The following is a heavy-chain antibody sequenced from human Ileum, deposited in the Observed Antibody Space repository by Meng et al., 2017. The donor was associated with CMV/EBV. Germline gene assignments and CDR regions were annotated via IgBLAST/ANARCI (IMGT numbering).Heavy chain of an antibody. Sequence: SETLSLTCTVSGDSISSYYWSWIRQSPGKGLEWIGYVYYSGSTNYNPSLKSRVSMSIDTYKKKLSLKLTDVTTADAAVYYCALYSVYAAFDFWGQGTRVTVSS. CDR3: ALYSVYAAFDF. CDR2: VYYSGST. V-gene: IGHV4-59*01. CDR1: GDSISSYY. D-gene: IGHD5/OR15-5a*01. J-gene: IGHJ4*02.